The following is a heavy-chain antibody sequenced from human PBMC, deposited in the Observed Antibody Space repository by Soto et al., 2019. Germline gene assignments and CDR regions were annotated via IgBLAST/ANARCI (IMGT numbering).Heavy chain of an antibody. V-gene: IGHV3-21*01. CDR3: GRRGPAVGVTGPADY. CDR1: GFTFSDYA. CDR2: INTNSYYI. D-gene: IGHD1-26*01. J-gene: IGHJ4*02. Sequence: EVQLVESGGGLVKPGGSLSLSCAACGFTFSDYAMSWVRQAPGKALEWVSSINTNSYYIYYGDSGKGRFTTSRDNAQNSLYLQMNSLRVEDTAVSSCGRRGPAVGVTGPADYWGPGTLGIVSA.